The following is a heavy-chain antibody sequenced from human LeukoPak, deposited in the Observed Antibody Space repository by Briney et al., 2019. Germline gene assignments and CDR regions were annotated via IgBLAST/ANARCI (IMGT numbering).Heavy chain of an antibody. J-gene: IGHJ4*02. CDR1: GFTFSSYD. CDR3: AKDLEYSGSGTPGAFDY. CDR2: IRYDGSTQ. V-gene: IGHV3-30*02. Sequence: GGSLRLSCAASGFTFSSYDMSWVRQAPGKGLEWVTFIRYDGSTQYYINSVKGRFTISRDENTMYLQMNSLRAEDTAIYYCAKDLEYSGSGTPGAFDYWGQGTLVTVSA. D-gene: IGHD3-10*01.